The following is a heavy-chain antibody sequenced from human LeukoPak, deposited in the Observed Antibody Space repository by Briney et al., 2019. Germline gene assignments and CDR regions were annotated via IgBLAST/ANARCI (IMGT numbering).Heavy chain of an antibody. J-gene: IGHJ2*01. Sequence: PGGSLRHSSAAPGFSAISHYMSWVRPAPREGRERGSYISGSGSTIYYADSVKGRFTISRDNAKNSLYLQMNGLRAEDTAVYYCARDTGADWYFDLWGRGTLVTVSS. CDR1: GFSAISHY. CDR2: ISGSGSTI. D-gene: IGHD1-1*01. V-gene: IGHV3-11*04. CDR3: ARDTGADWYFDL.